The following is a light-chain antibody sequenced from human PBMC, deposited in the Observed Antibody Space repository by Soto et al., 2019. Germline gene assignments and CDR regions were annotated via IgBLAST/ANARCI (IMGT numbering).Light chain of an antibody. V-gene: IGLV1-47*02. CDR2: SNN. Sequence: QSVLTQPPSASGTPGQRVTISCSGSSSNIGSNFAYWYQQLPGTAPKLLIYSNNQRPSGVPDRFSGSKSGTSASLAISGLRSEDEADYYCAAWDDSLSGWVFGGGTQLTVL. CDR1: SSNIGSNF. J-gene: IGLJ3*02. CDR3: AAWDDSLSGWV.